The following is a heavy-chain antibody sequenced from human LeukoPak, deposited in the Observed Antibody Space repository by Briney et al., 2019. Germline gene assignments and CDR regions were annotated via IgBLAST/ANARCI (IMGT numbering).Heavy chain of an antibody. CDR1: GYTFTSHY. J-gene: IGHJ4*02. V-gene: IGHV1-46*01. Sequence: ASVKVSCKASGYTFTSHYMHWVRQAPGQGLEWMGIINPSGGSTSYAQKFQGRVTMTTDTSTTTVYMELSSLRSEDTAVYYCARDSGSYLLFDYWGQGTLVTVSS. CDR2: INPSGGST. D-gene: IGHD1-26*01. CDR3: ARDSGSYLLFDY.